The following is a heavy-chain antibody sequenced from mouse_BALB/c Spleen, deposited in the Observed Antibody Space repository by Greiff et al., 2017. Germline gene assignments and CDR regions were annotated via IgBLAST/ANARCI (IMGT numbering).Heavy chain of an antibody. J-gene: IGHJ4*01. CDR1: GYTFTSYT. Sequence: QVQLQQSGAELARPGASVKMSCKASGYTFTSYTMHWVKQRPGQGLEWIGYINPSSGYTNYNQKFKDKATLTADKSSSTAYMQLSSLTSEDSAVYYCARLIDYGNYAYYAMDYWGQGTSVTVSA. D-gene: IGHD2-1*01. CDR3: ARLIDYGNYAYYAMDY. V-gene: IGHV1-4*01. CDR2: INPSSGYT.